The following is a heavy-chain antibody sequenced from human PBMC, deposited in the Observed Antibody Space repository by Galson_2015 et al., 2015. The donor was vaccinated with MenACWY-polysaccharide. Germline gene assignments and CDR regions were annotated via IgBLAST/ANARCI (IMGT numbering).Heavy chain of an antibody. V-gene: IGHV3-74*01. CDR2: IHPDGSST. Sequence: SLRLSCAASGFTFSNYWMHWVRQAPGKGLMWVSRIHPDGSSTTYADSVKGRFTISRDNAKNTLYLQMNSLRAEDTAMYYCASPELILGYYYGMDVWGQGTTVTVSS. D-gene: IGHD2-15*01. CDR3: ASPELILGYYYGMDV. CDR1: GFTFSNYW. J-gene: IGHJ6*02.